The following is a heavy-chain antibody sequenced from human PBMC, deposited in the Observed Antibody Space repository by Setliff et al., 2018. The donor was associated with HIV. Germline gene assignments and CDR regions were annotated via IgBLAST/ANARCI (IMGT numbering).Heavy chain of an antibody. CDR2: MNPNIDNT. V-gene: IGHV1-8*02. J-gene: IGHJ3*02. Sequence: GASVKVSCKASGYTFTSYDINWVRQATGQGLEWMGWMNPNIDNTGYAQKFQGRVTMTTDTSTTTAYMELRSLRSDDTAVYYCATITVAGTGAFDIWGQGTMVTVSS. CDR1: GYTFTSYD. D-gene: IGHD6-19*01. CDR3: ATITVAGTGAFDI.